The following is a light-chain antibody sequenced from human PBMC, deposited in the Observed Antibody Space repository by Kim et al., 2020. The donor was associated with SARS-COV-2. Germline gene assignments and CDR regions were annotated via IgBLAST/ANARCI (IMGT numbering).Light chain of an antibody. CDR2: AAS. Sequence: DIVMTQSPSTLSVSVGDRVTLTCRASQGVSNNLAWYQQKPGKDPKLLIYAASTMQSGVPSRFSGSGSGTDFTLTISSLQPEDVAAYYCQQYNNGPYNFGQGTKLEI. CDR3: QQYNNGPYN. CDR1: QGVSNN. J-gene: IGKJ2*01. V-gene: IGKV1-27*01.